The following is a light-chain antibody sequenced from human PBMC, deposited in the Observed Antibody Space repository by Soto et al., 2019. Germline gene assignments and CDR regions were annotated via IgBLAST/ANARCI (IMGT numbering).Light chain of an antibody. J-gene: IGLJ3*02. Sequence: QTVVTQEPSLTVSPGGTVTLTCASSTGAVTSGSSANWFQQKPGQAPRSLIYSTTNKHSWTPARFSGSLLGGKAALTLSGVQPEDEANYHCILRYGAAQPWVFGGGTKVTVL. CDR3: ILRYGAAQPWV. V-gene: IGLV7-43*01. CDR2: STT. CDR1: TGAVTSGSS.